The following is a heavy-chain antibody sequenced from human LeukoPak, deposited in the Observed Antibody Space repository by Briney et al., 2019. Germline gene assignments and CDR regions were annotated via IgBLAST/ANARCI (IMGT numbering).Heavy chain of an antibody. D-gene: IGHD1/OR15-1a*01. CDR2: ISSSSSTI. J-gene: IGHJ4*02. V-gene: IGHV3-48*01. CDR3: ASLIGTKSDDFDY. Sequence: GGSLRLSCAASGFTFCSYSMNWVRQAPGKGLEWVSYISSSSSTIYYADSVKGRFTISRDNAKNSLYLQMNSLRAEDTAVYYCASLIGTKSDDFDYWGQGTLVTVSS. CDR1: GFTFCSYS.